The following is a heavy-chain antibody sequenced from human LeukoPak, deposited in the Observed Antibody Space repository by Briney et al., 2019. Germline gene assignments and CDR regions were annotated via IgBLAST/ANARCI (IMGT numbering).Heavy chain of an antibody. Sequence: SETLSLTCAVYGGSFSGYYWSWIRQHPGKGLEWIGYIYYSGSTYYNPSLKSRVTISVDTSKNQFSLKLSSVTAADTAVYYCAGLSSGWYEGDYWGQGTLVTVSS. D-gene: IGHD6-19*01. CDR3: AGLSSGWYEGDY. V-gene: IGHV4-31*11. CDR1: GGSFSGYY. J-gene: IGHJ4*02. CDR2: IYYSGST.